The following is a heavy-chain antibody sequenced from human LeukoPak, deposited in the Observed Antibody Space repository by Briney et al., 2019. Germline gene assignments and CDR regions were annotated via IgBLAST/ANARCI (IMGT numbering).Heavy chain of an antibody. J-gene: IGHJ4*02. CDR3: ASSSSGWYYGY. CDR1: GYTFTSYG. Sequence: GASVKVSCTASGYTFTSYGISWVRQAPGQGLEWMGWISAYNGNTNYAQKLQGRVTMTTDTSTSTAYMELRSLRSDDTAVYYCASSSSGWYYGYWGQGTLVTVSS. D-gene: IGHD6-19*01. V-gene: IGHV1-18*01. CDR2: ISAYNGNT.